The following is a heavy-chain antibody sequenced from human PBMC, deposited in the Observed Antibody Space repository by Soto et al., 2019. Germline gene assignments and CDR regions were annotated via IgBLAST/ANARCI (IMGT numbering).Heavy chain of an antibody. CDR2: ISAYNGNT. J-gene: IGHJ6*02. V-gene: IGHV1-18*01. Sequence: GASVKVSCKASGYTFTSYGISWVRQAPGQGLEWMRWISAYNGNTNYAQKLQGRVTMTTDTSTSTAYMELRSLRSDDTTVYYCARDRVATIVSRGYYYGMDVWGQGTTVTVSS. D-gene: IGHD5-12*01. CDR3: ARDRVATIVSRGYYYGMDV. CDR1: GYTFTSYG.